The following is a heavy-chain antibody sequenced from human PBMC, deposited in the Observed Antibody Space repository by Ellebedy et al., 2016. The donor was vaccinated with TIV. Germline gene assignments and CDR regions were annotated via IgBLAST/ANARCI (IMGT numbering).Heavy chain of an antibody. CDR1: GYTFSSYA. V-gene: IGHV1-3*01. D-gene: IGHD2-8*01. Sequence: ASVKVSCKASGYTFSSYAMHWVRQAPGQRRVWMGWINAGNGQTKYSQNFQGRVTITWATSASTAYMELSRLRSEDTAVYYCARGGVGRYCTDGVCLQALDYWGQGTLVTVSS. CDR3: ARGGVGRYCTDGVCLQALDY. CDR2: INAGNGQT. J-gene: IGHJ4*02.